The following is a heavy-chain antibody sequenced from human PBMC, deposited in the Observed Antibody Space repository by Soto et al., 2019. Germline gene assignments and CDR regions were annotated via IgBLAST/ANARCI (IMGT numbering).Heavy chain of an antibody. Sequence: ASVKVSCKVSGYTLTELSIHWVRQAPGEGLEWMGGFDLENGETIYAQRFQGRVTMTEESSADTPYMELSSLRSEDTAMYYCAIEVRRSNQFDHWGQGTTVTFSS. V-gene: IGHV1-24*01. D-gene: IGHD3-10*01. CDR2: FDLENGET. CDR3: AIEVRRSNQFDH. J-gene: IGHJ4*02. CDR1: GYTLTELS.